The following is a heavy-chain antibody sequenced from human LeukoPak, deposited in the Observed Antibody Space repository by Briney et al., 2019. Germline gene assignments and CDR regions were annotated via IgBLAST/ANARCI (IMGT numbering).Heavy chain of an antibody. CDR1: GYTFTSYG. Sequence: ASVKVSCKASGYTFTSYGISWVRQAPGQGLEWMGWISAYNGNTNYAQKLQGRVTMTTDTSTSTACMELRSLRSDDTAVYYCASGRFSGSSWPGMTFVIWGQGTMVTVSS. CDR2: ISAYNGNT. D-gene: IGHD6-13*01. J-gene: IGHJ3*02. CDR3: ASGRFSGSSWPGMTFVI. V-gene: IGHV1-18*01.